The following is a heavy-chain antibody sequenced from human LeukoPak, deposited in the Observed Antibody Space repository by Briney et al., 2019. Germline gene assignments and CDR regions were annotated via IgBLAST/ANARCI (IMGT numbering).Heavy chain of an antibody. Sequence: GASVKVSCKASGYTFTSYYMHWVRQAPGQGLEWMGIINPSGGSTSYAQKFQGRVTMTRDTSTSTVYMELSSLRSEDTAGYYCARHLSMVRGVIIGDAFDIWGQGTMVTVSS. V-gene: IGHV1-46*01. CDR1: GYTFTSYY. J-gene: IGHJ3*02. CDR2: INPSGGST. CDR3: ARHLSMVRGVIIGDAFDI. D-gene: IGHD3-10*01.